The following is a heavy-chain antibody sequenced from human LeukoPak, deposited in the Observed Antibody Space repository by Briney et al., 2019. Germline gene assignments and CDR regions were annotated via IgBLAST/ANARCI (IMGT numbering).Heavy chain of an antibody. CDR2: ISGSGGTT. D-gene: IGHD6-13*01. Sequence: PGGSLRLSCEASGFSFGSYGMHWVRQAPGKGLEWVSGISGSGGTTYYADSVKGRFTISRDNSKNTLYVQMNSLRAEDTAVYYCAKDRGVAAGGMNYYYGMDVWGQGTTVTVSS. CDR1: GFSFGSYG. V-gene: IGHV3-23*01. J-gene: IGHJ6*02. CDR3: AKDRGVAAGGMNYYYGMDV.